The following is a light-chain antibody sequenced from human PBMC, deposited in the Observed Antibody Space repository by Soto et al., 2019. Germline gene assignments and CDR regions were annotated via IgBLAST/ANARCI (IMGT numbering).Light chain of an antibody. CDR1: SSHVGGYNY. V-gene: IGLV2-8*01. Sequence: QSALTPAASGCGSPRQSVAISWTATSSHVGGYNYVSWYQQHPGKAPKLMIYEVNKRPSGFPDRFSGSKSGNTASLTVSGLQAEDEADYYCSSYAASSNVFGTGTKVTVL. CDR3: SSYAASSNV. J-gene: IGLJ1*01. CDR2: EVN.